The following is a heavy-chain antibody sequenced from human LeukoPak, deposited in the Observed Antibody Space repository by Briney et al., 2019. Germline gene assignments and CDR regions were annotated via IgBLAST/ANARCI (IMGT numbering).Heavy chain of an antibody. Sequence: SETLSLTCTVSGGSISSYYWSWIRQPPGEGVEGIGYIYYSGSTNYNPSLKSRVTISVDTSKNQFSLKLSSVTAADTAVYYCASSNDYGDFHFDYWGQGTLVTVSS. V-gene: IGHV4-59*13. CDR1: GGSISSYY. D-gene: IGHD4-17*01. CDR3: ASSNDYGDFHFDY. CDR2: IYYSGST. J-gene: IGHJ4*02.